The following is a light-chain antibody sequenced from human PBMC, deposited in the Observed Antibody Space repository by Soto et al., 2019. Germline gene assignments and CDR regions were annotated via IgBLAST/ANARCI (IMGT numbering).Light chain of an antibody. CDR3: QQYDTSPPTYT. J-gene: IGKJ2*01. CDR1: QSVSSTY. CDR2: GAS. V-gene: IGKV3-20*01. Sequence: EIVLTQSPGTLSLSPGERATLSCRASQSVSSTYLAWYQHKPGQAPRLLIYGASNRAPGIPDRFSGSGSGTDFTLTITRLEPEDFAVYYCQQYDTSPPTYTFGQGTKVEI.